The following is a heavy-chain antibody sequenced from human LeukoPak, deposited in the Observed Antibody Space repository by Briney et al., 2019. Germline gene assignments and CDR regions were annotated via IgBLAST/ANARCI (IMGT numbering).Heavy chain of an antibody. D-gene: IGHD3-10*01. V-gene: IGHV4-39*01. CDR2: IYYSGST. Sequence: SETLSLTCAVYGGSFSGYYWGWIRQPPGKGLEWIGSIYYSGSTYYNPSLKSRVTISVDTSKNQFSLKLSSVTAADTAVYYCALGITMVRGYYGMDVWGQGTTVTVSS. CDR1: GGSFSGYY. CDR3: ALGITMVRGYYGMDV. J-gene: IGHJ6*02.